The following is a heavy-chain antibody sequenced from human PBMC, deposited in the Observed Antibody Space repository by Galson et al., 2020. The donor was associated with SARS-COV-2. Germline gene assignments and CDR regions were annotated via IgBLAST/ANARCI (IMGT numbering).Heavy chain of an antibody. CDR2: ISYSGYA. D-gene: IGHD3-10*01. V-gene: IGHV4-39*01. CDR1: GASISSRTDY. J-gene: IGHJ4*02. CDR3: VRRFRGAMIRQEFLFDY. Sequence: SETLSLTCTVSGASISSRTDYWGWIRQPPGKGLEWIGSISYSGYAYYSPSLKNRLTLSVDTSRNQFTLSLNSVTAADSAVYYCVRRFRGAMIRQEFLFDYWGQGLLVTVSS.